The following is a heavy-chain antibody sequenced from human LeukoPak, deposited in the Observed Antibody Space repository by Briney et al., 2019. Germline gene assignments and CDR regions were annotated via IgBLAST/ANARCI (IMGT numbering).Heavy chain of an antibody. CDR3: ARAGYSGYGDY. J-gene: IGHJ4*02. D-gene: IGHD5-12*01. CDR2: ISSSSSYI. V-gene: IGHV3-21*01. CDR1: GFTFSSYS. Sequence: GGSLRLSCAASGFTFSSYSMNWARQAPGKGLEWVSSISSSSSYIYYADSVKGRFTISRDNAKSSLYLQMNSLRAEDTAVYYCARAGYSGYGDYWGQGTLVTVSS.